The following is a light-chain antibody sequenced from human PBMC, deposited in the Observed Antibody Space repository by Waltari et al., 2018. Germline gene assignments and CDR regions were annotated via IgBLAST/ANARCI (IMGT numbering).Light chain of an antibody. CDR2: LGS. J-gene: IGKJ5*01. CDR1: QSFLHRNGYNY. V-gene: IGKV2-28*01. Sequence: DIVMTQSPLSLPVTPGEPASISCRSRQSFLHRNGYNYLDWYLPKPGQSPQLLIYLGSNRASGVPDRFSGSGSGTDFTLKISRVEAEDVGVYYCMQALQTPSITFGQGTRLEIK. CDR3: MQALQTPSIT.